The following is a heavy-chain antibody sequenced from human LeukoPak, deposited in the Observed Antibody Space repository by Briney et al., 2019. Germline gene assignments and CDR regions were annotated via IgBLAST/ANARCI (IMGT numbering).Heavy chain of an antibody. CDR3: AGDAFDAFDI. J-gene: IGHJ3*02. V-gene: IGHV3-48*03. Sequence: PGGSLRLSCAASGFTFNNYETHWVRQAPGKGLEWVSYISSSGSTIYYADSVKGRFTISRDNAKNSLYLQMNSLRAEDTAVYYCAGDAFDAFDIWGQGTMVTVSS. CDR1: GFTFNNYE. D-gene: IGHD2-21*02. CDR2: ISSSGSTI.